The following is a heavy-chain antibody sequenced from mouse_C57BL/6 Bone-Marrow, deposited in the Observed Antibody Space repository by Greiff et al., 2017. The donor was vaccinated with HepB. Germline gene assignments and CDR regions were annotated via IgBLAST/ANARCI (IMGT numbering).Heavy chain of an antibody. Sequence: QVQLKQPGAELVKPGASVKLSCKASGYTFTSYWTHWVKQRPGQGLEWIGMIHPNSGSTNYNEKCKSKATLTVDKSSSTADMQLSSLTSEDSAVYYCIYSGDYFDYWGQGTTLTVSS. V-gene: IGHV1-64*01. J-gene: IGHJ2*01. D-gene: IGHD2-1*01. CDR1: GYTFTSYW. CDR3: IYSGDYFDY. CDR2: IHPNSGST.